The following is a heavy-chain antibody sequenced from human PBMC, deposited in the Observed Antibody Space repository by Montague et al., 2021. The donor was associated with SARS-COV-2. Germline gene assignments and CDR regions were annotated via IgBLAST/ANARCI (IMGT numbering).Heavy chain of an antibody. J-gene: IGHJ4*02. CDR2: IYYSGST. V-gene: IGHV4-39*01. CDR1: GGSVSSRSYY. CDR3: ARRGDYGGPRFDY. Sequence: SETLSLTCTVSGGSVSSRSYYCGWIRQPPGKGLEWIGSIYYSGSTHYNPSLKSRVTISVDTSKNQFSLKLSSVTAADTAVYYCARRGDYGGPRFDYWGQGTLVSVSS. D-gene: IGHD4-23*01.